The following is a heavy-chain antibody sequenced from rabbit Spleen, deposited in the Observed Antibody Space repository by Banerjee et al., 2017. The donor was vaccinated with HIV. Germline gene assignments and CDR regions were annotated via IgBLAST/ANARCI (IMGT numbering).Heavy chain of an antibody. CDR2: IYAAKGST. CDR3: ARDLTGVIGWNFNL. Sequence: QEQLTETGGGLVQPGGSLTLSCKASGIDFTNYYISWVRQAPGKGLEWIGIIYAAKGSTDYASWVNGRFTISKTSSTTVTLQMTSLTAADTATYFCARDLTGVIGWNFNLWGQGTLVTVS. J-gene: IGHJ4*01. V-gene: IGHV1S45*01. CDR1: GIDFTNYY. D-gene: IGHD1-1*01.